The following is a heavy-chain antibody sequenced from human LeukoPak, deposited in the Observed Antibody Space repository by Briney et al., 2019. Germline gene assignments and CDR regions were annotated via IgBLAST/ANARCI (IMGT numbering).Heavy chain of an antibody. CDR1: GGSISSYY. J-gene: IGHJ5*02. CDR2: IYYSGST. Sequence: PSETLSLTCTVSGGSISSYYWSWIRQPPGKGLEWIGYIYYSGSTNYNPSLKSRVTISVDTSKNQFSLKLSSVTAADTAVYYCARHTILPYYDFWSGYYNDWFDPWGQGTLVTVSS. CDR3: ARHTILPYYDFWSGYYNDWFDP. V-gene: IGHV4-59*08. D-gene: IGHD3-3*01.